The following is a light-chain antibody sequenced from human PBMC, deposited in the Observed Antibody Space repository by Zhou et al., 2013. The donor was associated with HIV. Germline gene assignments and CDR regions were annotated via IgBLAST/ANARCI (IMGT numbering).Light chain of an antibody. V-gene: IGKV3-11*01. CDR1: QSVSHY. CDR3: QHRSKWPLRYT. Sequence: EIVMTQSPATLSLSPGDRATLSCRASQSVSHYLAWYQQKPGQAPRLLIFNASNRATGIPARFSGSGSGTDFTLTISSLEPEDFAVYFCQHRSKWPLRYTFGQGTKLEIK. CDR2: NAS. J-gene: IGKJ2*01.